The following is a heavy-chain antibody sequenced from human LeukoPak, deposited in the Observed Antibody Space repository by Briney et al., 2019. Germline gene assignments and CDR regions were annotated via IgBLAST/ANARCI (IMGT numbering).Heavy chain of an antibody. Sequence: GGSLRLSCAASGFTFSSYAMSWVRQAPGRGLEWVSAISGSGGSTYYADSVKGRFTISRDNSKNTLYLQMNSLRAEDTAVYYCAKVERAGYNPYYFDYWGQGTLVTVSS. CDR3: AKVERAGYNPYYFDY. V-gene: IGHV3-23*01. CDR2: ISGSGGST. J-gene: IGHJ4*02. CDR1: GFTFSSYA. D-gene: IGHD5-24*01.